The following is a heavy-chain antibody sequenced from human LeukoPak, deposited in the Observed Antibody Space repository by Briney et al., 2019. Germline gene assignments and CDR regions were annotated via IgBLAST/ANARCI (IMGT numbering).Heavy chain of an antibody. CDR2: ISDDGTRN. Sequence: GRSLRLSCAASGLTFSSYGIHWVRLAPGKGLEWVAVISDDGTRNDYAGSVQGRFTISRDNSKNTLYLQMNSLRAEDMAVYYCAREFSGYAFDIWGQGTMVTVSS. CDR3: AREFSGYAFDI. V-gene: IGHV3-30*03. CDR1: GLTFSSYG. J-gene: IGHJ3*02. D-gene: IGHD1-26*01.